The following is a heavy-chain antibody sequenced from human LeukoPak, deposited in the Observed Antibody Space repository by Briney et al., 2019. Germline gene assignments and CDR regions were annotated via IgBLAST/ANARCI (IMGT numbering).Heavy chain of an antibody. CDR3: AGIRYSGYDTQYY. CDR2: IIPILGIA. V-gene: IGHV1-69*04. D-gene: IGHD5-12*01. Sequence: ASVKVSCKASGGTFSSYAISWVRQAPGQGLEWMGRIIPILGIANYAQKFQGRVTITRDTSASTAYMELSCLRSEDTAVYYCAGIRYSGYDTQYYWGQGALVTVSS. CDR1: GGTFSSYA. J-gene: IGHJ4*02.